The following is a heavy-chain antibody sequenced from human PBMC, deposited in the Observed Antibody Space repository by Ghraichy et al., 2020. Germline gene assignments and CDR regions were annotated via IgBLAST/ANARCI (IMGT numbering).Heavy chain of an antibody. J-gene: IGHJ6*02. CDR1: GYTFTSYG. Sequence: ASGKVSCKASGYTFTSYGISWVRQAPGQGLEWMGWISAYNDNTNYAQKLQGRVTMTTDTSTSTAYMELRSLRSDDTAVYYCAATPDTMFYYYYGMDVWGQGTTVTVSS. V-gene: IGHV1-18*01. CDR3: AATPDTMFYYYYGMDV. CDR2: ISAYNDNT. D-gene: IGHD2-15*01.